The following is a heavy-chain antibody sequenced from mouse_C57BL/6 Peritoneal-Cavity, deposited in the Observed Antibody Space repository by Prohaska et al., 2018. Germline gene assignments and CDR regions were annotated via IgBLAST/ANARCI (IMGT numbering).Heavy chain of an antibody. Sequence: GYTSTDYYINWVTQRHFKSLELIGDINPNNGGTSYNQKFKGKATLTVDKSSSTAYMELRSLTSEDSALYYCQQTSPGDFDYWGRGTTLTVS. CDR2: INPNNGGT. D-gene: IGHD4-1*01. CDR3: QQTSPGDFDY. J-gene: IGHJ2*01. CDR1: GYTSTDYY. V-gene: IGHV1-26*01.